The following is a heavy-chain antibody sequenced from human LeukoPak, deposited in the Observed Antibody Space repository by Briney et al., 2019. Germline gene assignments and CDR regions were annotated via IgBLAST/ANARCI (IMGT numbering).Heavy chain of an antibody. Sequence: GGSLRLSCAASGFTFSSYAMHWVRQAPGKGLGWVAVISYDGSNKYYADSVKGRFTISRDNSKNTLYLQMNSLRAEDTAVYYCARDPGVLRFLEWSDAFDIWGQGTMVTVSS. CDR1: GFTFSSYA. D-gene: IGHD3-3*01. CDR2: ISYDGSNK. J-gene: IGHJ3*02. CDR3: ARDPGVLRFLEWSDAFDI. V-gene: IGHV3-30-3*01.